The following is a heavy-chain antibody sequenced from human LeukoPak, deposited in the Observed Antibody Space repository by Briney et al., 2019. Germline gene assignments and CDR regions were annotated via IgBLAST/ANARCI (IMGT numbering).Heavy chain of an antibody. CDR1: GFTFDDYG. CDR3: ARIIYWFPYYFEN. Sequence: PGGSLRLSCAASGFTFDDYGMNWVRQIPGKGLEWVSGINWNGDKMGYAESVKGRFTISRDDAKNSLYLQMNSLRTEDTAVYYCARIIYWFPYYFENWGQGTLVTVAS. J-gene: IGHJ4*02. CDR2: INWNGDKM. V-gene: IGHV3-20*04. D-gene: IGHD2-8*02.